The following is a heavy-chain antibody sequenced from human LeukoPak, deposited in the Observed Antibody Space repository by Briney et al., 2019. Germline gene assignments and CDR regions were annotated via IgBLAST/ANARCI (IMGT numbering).Heavy chain of an antibody. CDR1: GFTFTDAW. CDR3: TTDHFN. Sequence: GRSLRLSCAASGFTFTDAWLGWARQAPGRGLEWVARVKSKARGGTIDYAAPVKGRFTIARDDSKDTVDLQMNSLKTEDTAVYYCTTDHFNWGRGTLVTVSS. CDR2: VKSKARGGTI. V-gene: IGHV3-15*01. J-gene: IGHJ4*02.